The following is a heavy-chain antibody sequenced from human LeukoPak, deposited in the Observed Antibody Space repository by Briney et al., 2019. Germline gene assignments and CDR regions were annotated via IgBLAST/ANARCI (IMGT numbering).Heavy chain of an antibody. CDR1: GFTFTTYG. D-gene: IGHD2-8*01. CDR2: IWYDGSNK. CDR3: ARDTRWSLDY. Sequence: GKSLRLSCAASGFTFTTYGMHWVRQAPGKGLEWVAVIWYDGSNKYYADSVKGRFTISRDNSKNTLYLHMNSLSAEDTAVYSCARDTRWSLDYWGQGTLVTVSS. V-gene: IGHV3-33*01. J-gene: IGHJ4*02.